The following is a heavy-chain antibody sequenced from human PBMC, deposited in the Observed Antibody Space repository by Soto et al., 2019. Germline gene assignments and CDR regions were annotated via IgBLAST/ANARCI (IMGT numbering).Heavy chain of an antibody. CDR3: ARDGGAY. V-gene: IGHV3-30-3*01. Sequence: QVQLVESGGGVVQPGRSLRLSCAASGFTFSSYAMHWVRRAPGKGLEWMAVMSYDGSNKYYADSVKGRFTISRDNSKNMLYLQMNSLSAEDTALYYCARDGGAYWGQGTLVIVSS. D-gene: IGHD3-16*01. CDR1: GFTFSSYA. J-gene: IGHJ4*02. CDR2: MSYDGSNK.